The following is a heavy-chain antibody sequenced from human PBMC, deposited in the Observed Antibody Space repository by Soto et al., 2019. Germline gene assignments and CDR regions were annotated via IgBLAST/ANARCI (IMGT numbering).Heavy chain of an antibody. J-gene: IGHJ4*02. V-gene: IGHV3-21*01. CDR2: ISSTSIYI. Sequence: EVQLVESGGGLVKPGGSLRLSCAASGFTFSDYSMTWVRQAPGKGLEWVSSISSTSIYIFYADSVKGRFTISRDNAKNSLYLQMNSLRAEDTAVYYCARGANLVDSWGQGTLVIVSS. D-gene: IGHD2-15*01. CDR3: ARGANLVDS. CDR1: GFTFSDYS.